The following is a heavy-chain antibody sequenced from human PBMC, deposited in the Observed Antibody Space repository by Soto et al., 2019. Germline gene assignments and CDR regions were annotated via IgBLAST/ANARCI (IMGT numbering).Heavy chain of an antibody. CDR1: GYTFTSYD. J-gene: IGHJ4*02. D-gene: IGHD6-19*01. CDR3: ARDRTVAGNDY. Sequence: QVQMVQSGAEVKKPGASVKVSCKASGYTFTSYDINWLRQATGQGLEWMGWMNPHSGNTGYAQKFQGRVPMTRNSSISTAYMELSSLRSEDTAVYYCARDRTVAGNDYWGQGTLVTVSS. CDR2: MNPHSGNT. V-gene: IGHV1-8*01.